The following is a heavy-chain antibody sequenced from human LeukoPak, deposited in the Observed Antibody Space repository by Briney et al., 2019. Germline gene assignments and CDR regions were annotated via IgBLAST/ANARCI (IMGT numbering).Heavy chain of an antibody. Sequence: PGGSLRLSCAASGFTFSDYEMNWVRQAPGKGLEWVAVIVYDGSSKYYADSVKGRFTISRDNSKNTLYLQMNSLKTEDTAVDYCARDLSAVAGTALFDPWGQGTLVTVSS. V-gene: IGHV3-30*04. CDR1: GFTFSDYE. CDR3: ARDLSAVAGTALFDP. D-gene: IGHD6-19*01. CDR2: IVYDGSSK. J-gene: IGHJ5*02.